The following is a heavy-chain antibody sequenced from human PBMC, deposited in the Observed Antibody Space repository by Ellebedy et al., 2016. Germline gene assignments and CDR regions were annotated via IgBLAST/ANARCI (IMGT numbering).Heavy chain of an antibody. V-gene: IGHV3-7*01. D-gene: IGHD5-18*01. Sequence: ETLSLXXSVSGNSFTTYYWSWVRQPPGKGLEWVASIKQDGSDSYFLDSVRGRFTISRDNAKNSLYLQMNSLRVEDTAVYYCARDPDTASKIDYWGQGTLVTVSS. J-gene: IGHJ4*02. CDR2: IKQDGSDS. CDR1: GNSFTTYY. CDR3: ARDPDTASKIDY.